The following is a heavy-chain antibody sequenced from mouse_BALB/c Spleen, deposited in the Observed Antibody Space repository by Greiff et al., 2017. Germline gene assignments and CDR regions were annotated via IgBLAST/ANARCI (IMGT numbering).Heavy chain of an antibody. Sequence: QVQLKESGPGLVQPSQSLSITCTVSGFSLTSYGVHWVRQSPGKGLEWLGVIWSGGSTDYNAAFISRLSISKDNSKSQVFFKMNSLQANDTAIYYCARGYVSYWYFDVWGAGTTVTVSS. D-gene: IGHD1-1*01. J-gene: IGHJ1*01. CDR1: GFSLTSYG. V-gene: IGHV2-2*02. CDR3: ARGYVSYWYFDV. CDR2: IWSGGST.